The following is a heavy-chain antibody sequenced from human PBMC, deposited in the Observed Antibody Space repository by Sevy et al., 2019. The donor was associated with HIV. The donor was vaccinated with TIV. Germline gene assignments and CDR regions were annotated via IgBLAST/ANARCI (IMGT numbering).Heavy chain of an antibody. CDR3: AKAVAGTLLEDY. CDR2: ISGSGGST. V-gene: IGHV3-23*01. Sequence: GGSLRLSCAASGFTFSSYAMSWVRQAPGKGLEWVSAISGSGGSTYYADSVKGRFTISRDNSKNTLYLLMNSLRAEDTAVYYCAKAVAGTLLEDYWGQGTLVTVSS. D-gene: IGHD6-19*01. CDR1: GFTFSSYA. J-gene: IGHJ4*02.